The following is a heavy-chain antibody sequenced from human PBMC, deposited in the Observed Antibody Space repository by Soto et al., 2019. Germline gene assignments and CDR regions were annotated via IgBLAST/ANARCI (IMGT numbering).Heavy chain of an antibody. V-gene: IGHV1-69*06. CDR1: RGTSTRYA. Sequence: QERLMQSGAEVRKPGSSVKVSCKVTRGTSTRYAINWVRQAPGQGLEWMGGIVPMFGTSKYAQKFQGRVTITADTSTNIAYMELRSPRSEDTAVYYCNRGSEYDFWSGYLWGQETLVSVSS. CDR2: IVPMFGTS. J-gene: IGHJ4*02. D-gene: IGHD3-3*01. CDR3: NRGSEYDFWSGYL.